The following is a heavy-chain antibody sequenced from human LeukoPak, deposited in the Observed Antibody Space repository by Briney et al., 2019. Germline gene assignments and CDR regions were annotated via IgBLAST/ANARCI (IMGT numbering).Heavy chain of an antibody. J-gene: IGHJ4*02. V-gene: IGHV4-4*02. CDR2: IYHSGST. CDR3: ARVTGYVMEDYFDY. Sequence: SETLSLTCAVAGGSISSSNWWSGVRPPPGRGREGVGEIYHSGSTNYNPSLKRRVTLSVDPSKNQLSLSLSSVTAADTAVYYCARVTGYVMEDYFDYWGQGTLVTVSS. CDR1: GGSISSSNW. D-gene: IGHD6-13*01.